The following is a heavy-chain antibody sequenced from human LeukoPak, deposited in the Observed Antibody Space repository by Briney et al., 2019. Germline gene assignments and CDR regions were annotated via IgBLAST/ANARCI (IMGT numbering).Heavy chain of an antibody. Sequence: GGSLRLSCAASRFTFSNYGMNWVRQAPGKGLEWVSIITSGVGITYYADSVKGRFTISRDNSKNTLYLQMNSLRAEDTAVYYCAKGDYYDLDYWGQGTLVTVSS. D-gene: IGHD3-22*01. J-gene: IGHJ4*02. CDR1: RFTFSNYG. V-gene: IGHV3-23*01. CDR2: ITSGVGIT. CDR3: AKGDYYDLDY.